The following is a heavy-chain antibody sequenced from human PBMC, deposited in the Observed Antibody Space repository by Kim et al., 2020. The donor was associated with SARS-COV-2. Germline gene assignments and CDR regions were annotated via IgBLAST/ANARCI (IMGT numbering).Heavy chain of an antibody. Sequence: SVKVSCKASGDTFSSYSISWVRQAPGQGLEWMGGIIPNIGTANYAQKFQGRVTITADTSTSTAYMELSSLRSEDTAVYYCATPSSYNGGSYFSFDYWGQ. CDR2: IIPNIGTA. V-gene: IGHV1-69*06. CDR3: ATPSSYNGGSYFSFDY. J-gene: IGHJ4*02. CDR1: GDTFSSYS. D-gene: IGHD2-15*01.